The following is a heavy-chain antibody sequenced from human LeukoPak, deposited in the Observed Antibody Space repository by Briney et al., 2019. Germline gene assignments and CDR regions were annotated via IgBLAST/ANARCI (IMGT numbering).Heavy chain of an antibody. D-gene: IGHD3-22*01. J-gene: IGHJ5*02. V-gene: IGHV4-61*05. Sequence: SETLSLTCTVSGGSISSSSYYWSWIRQPPGKGLEWIGYIYYSGSTNYNPSLKSRVTISVDTSKNQFSLKLSSVTAADTAVYYCARRAQGYYDSSGYLNWFDPWGQGTLVTVSS. CDR3: ARRAQGYYDSSGYLNWFDP. CDR2: IYYSGST. CDR1: GGSISSSSYY.